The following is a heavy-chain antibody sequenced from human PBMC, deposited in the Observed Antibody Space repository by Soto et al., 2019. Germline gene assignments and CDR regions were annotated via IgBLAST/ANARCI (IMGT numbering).Heavy chain of an antibody. J-gene: IGHJ3*02. Sequence: GGSLRLSCAASGFTFSSYSMNWVRQAPGKGLEWVSSISSSSSYIYYADSVKGRFTISRDNAKNSLYLQMNSLRAEDTAVYYCARDRRTRPAFDIWGQGTMVTVSS. V-gene: IGHV3-21*01. CDR3: ARDRRTRPAFDI. CDR1: GFTFSSYS. D-gene: IGHD4-17*01. CDR2: ISSSSSYI.